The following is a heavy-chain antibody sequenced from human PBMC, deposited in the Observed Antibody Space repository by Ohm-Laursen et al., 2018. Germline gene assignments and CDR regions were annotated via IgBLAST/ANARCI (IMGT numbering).Heavy chain of an antibody. D-gene: IGHD1-20*01. Sequence: TLSLTCTVSGGSIFSGDYYWSWIRQHPGKGLDWIGYIYKSGRTNYNPSLKSRVTISVDTSKNQFSLKLSSVTAADTAFYYCARGGITGTTDAFDIWGQGTMVTVSS. CDR1: GGSIFSGDYY. V-gene: IGHV4-61*08. CDR3: ARGGITGTTDAFDI. J-gene: IGHJ3*02. CDR2: IYKSGRT.